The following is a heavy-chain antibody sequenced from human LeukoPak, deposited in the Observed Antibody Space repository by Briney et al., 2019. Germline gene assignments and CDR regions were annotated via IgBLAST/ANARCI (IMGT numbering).Heavy chain of an antibody. CDR1: GFTFNSYW. J-gene: IGHJ5*02. D-gene: IGHD6-13*01. CDR2: VNGDGSDT. V-gene: IGHV3-74*01. Sequence: GGSLRLSCAASGFTFNSYWLHWVRQAPGKGLVWVSRVNGDGSDTSYADSVKGRFTISRDNAKNTLYLQMNNLRAEDTAVYSCARDREIAAGNFFDPWGQGTLVTVSS. CDR3: ARDREIAAGNFFDP.